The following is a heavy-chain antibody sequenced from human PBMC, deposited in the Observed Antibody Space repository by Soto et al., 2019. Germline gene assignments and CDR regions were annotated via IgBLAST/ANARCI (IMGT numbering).Heavy chain of an antibody. CDR1: GGSFSGYQ. V-gene: IGHV4-34*01. Sequence: QVQLQQWGAGLLKPSETLSLTCAVYGGSFSGYQWSWIRQTPGKGLEWIGEINDSGNINYNPSLKSRFTIFLDTPKKQNSLKLSSVTAADTAVYYCARGLILWFGELSRRGGYYYYMDVWGKGTTVIVSS. D-gene: IGHD3-10*01. CDR2: INDSGNI. J-gene: IGHJ6*03. CDR3: ARGLILWFGELSRRGGYYYYMDV.